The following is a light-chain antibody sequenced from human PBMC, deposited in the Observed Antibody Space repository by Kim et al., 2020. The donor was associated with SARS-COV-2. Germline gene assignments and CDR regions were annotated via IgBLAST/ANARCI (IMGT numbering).Light chain of an antibody. CDR2: DTS. CDR1: QSVSSN. J-gene: IGKJ5*01. Sequence: EIVMTQSPATLSVSPGKRATLSCRASQSVSSNFAWYQQKYGQAPRLLIHDTSTRATGIPARFSGSGSGTEFTLTISSLQSEDFAVYYCQQYNNWPLTFGQGTRLEIK. CDR3: QQYNNWPLT. V-gene: IGKV3-15*01.